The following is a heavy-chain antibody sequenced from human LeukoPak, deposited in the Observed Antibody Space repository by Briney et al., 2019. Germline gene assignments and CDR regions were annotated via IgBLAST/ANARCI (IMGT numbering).Heavy chain of an antibody. CDR1: GGSISSYY. CDR2: IYYSGST. CDR3: ARSSMVRGVIIDY. Sequence: PSETLSLTCTVSGGSISSYYWSWIRQPPGKGLEWIGYIYYSGSTNYNPSLKSRVTISVDTSKNQFSLKLSSVTAADTAVYYCARSSMVRGVIIDYWGQGTLVTVSS. V-gene: IGHV4-59*01. D-gene: IGHD3-10*01. J-gene: IGHJ4*02.